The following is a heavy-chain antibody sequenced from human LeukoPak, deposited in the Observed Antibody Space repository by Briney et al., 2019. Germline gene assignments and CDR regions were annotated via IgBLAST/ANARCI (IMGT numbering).Heavy chain of an antibody. Sequence: PSETLSLTCNVSLDSISSFYWSWIRQSAGAGLEWIGRIYTTGKTDYNPSLKGRVTVSVDTSRNQVSLKLRSVTAADTAVYYCARDVGASNFDYWGQGILVTVSS. J-gene: IGHJ4*02. CDR3: ARDVGASNFDY. CDR2: IYTTGKT. V-gene: IGHV4-4*07. CDR1: LDSISSFY. D-gene: IGHD1-26*01.